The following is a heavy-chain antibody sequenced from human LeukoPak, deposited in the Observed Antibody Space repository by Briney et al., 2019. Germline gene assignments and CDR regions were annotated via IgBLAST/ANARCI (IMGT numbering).Heavy chain of an antibody. V-gene: IGHV1-18*01. J-gene: IGHJ4*02. Sequence: ASVKVSCKASGYTFTNYGFTWARQAPGQGVEWVGWISAYNGDTMYAQNFQGRVTLTTDTSTTTAYMELRSLSSDDTAVYYCARDPATGMASGRHDYWGQGTLVTVSS. CDR1: GYTFTNYG. CDR2: ISAYNGDT. CDR3: ARDPATGMASGRHDY. D-gene: IGHD5-18*01.